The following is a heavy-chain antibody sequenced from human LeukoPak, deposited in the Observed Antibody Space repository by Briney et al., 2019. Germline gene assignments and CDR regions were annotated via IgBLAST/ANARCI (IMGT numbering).Heavy chain of an antibody. CDR3: ARDEARSYSSSWYPDY. D-gene: IGHD6-13*01. CDR1: GFTFDDYG. V-gene: IGHV3-20*04. Sequence: GGSLRLSCAASGFTFDDYGMGWVRQAPGKGLEWVSSINWNGGSTGYAGSVKGRFTISRDNAKNSLYLQMNSLRAEDTALYYCARDEARSYSSSWYPDYWGQGTLVTVSS. J-gene: IGHJ4*02. CDR2: INWNGGST.